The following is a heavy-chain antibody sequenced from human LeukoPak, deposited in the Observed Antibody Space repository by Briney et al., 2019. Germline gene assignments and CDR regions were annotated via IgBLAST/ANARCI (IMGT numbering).Heavy chain of an antibody. J-gene: IGHJ6*03. CDR2: ILFDGSIK. D-gene: IGHD1-26*01. CDR1: GFTFSNYA. Sequence: GGSLRLSCVASGFTFSNYAMHWVRQAQGLAWVALILFDGSIKYYGDSVKGRFTISRDNSKNTVYLQMNSLRGDDTGVYYCAKGGLWELLHNAMDVWGNGTTVTVSS. V-gene: IGHV3-30*02. CDR3: AKGGLWELLHNAMDV.